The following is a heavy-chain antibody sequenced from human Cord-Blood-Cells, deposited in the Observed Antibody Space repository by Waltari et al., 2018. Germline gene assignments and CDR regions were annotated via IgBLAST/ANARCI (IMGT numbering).Heavy chain of an antibody. D-gene: IGHD3-16*01. CDR3: ARSGTPLKLGAFDI. CDR1: GGPISSGGYS. CDR2: IYHSGST. J-gene: IGHJ3*02. Sequence: QLQLQESGSGLVTPSQTLSLPCAVSGGPISSGGYSWSWIRQPPGKGLEWIGYIYHSGSTYYNPSLKSRVTISVDRSKNQFSLKLSSVTAADTAVYYCARSGTPLKLGAFDIWGQGTMVTVSS. V-gene: IGHV4-30-2*01.